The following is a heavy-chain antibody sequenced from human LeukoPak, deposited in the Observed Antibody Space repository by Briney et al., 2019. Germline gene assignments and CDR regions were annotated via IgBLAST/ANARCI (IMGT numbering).Heavy chain of an antibody. Sequence: ASVKVSCKASGYTFTSYGISWVRQAAGQGLEWMGWISAYNGNTNYAQKLQGRVTMTTDTSTSTAYMELRSLRSDDTAVYYCARDRLAMVRGVIITFDYWGQGTLVTVSS. V-gene: IGHV1-18*01. CDR1: GYTFTSYG. J-gene: IGHJ4*02. D-gene: IGHD3-10*01. CDR2: ISAYNGNT. CDR3: ARDRLAMVRGVIITFDY.